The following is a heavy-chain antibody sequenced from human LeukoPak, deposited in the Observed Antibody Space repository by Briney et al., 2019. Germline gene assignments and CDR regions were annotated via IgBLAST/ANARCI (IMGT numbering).Heavy chain of an antibody. Sequence: GGSLRLSCAASGFIFSSYWMHWVRQVPGKGLEWVSRISGDGSITNYADSVKGRFTISRDNAKNSLYLQMNSLRAEDTAVYYCARDIVVVPLVMGWFDPWGQGTLVTVSS. CDR3: ARDIVVVPLVMGWFDP. CDR1: GFIFSSYW. D-gene: IGHD2-2*01. CDR2: ISGDGSIT. V-gene: IGHV3-74*01. J-gene: IGHJ5*02.